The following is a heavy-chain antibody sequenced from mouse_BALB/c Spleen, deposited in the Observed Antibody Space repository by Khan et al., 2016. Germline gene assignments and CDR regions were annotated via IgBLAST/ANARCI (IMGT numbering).Heavy chain of an antibody. V-gene: IGHV8-12*01. Sequence: QVTLKESGPGILQPSQTLSLTCSFSGFSLSTSGMGVSWIRQPSGKGLEWLAHIYWDDDKRYNPSLKSRLTISKDTSSNQVFLKITSVDTADTATYYCGRRGGIGNSFAYWGQGTLVTVSA. CDR2: IYWDDDK. CDR1: GFSLSTSGMG. D-gene: IGHD2-1*01. J-gene: IGHJ3*01. CDR3: GRRGGIGNSFAY.